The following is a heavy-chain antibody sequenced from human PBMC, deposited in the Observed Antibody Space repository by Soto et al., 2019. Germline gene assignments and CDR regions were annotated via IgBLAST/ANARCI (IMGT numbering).Heavy chain of an antibody. V-gene: IGHV3-30*18. Sequence: QVQLVESGGGVVQPGRSLRLSCAASGFTFSSYGMHWVRQAPGKGLEWVAVISYDGSNKYYADSVKGRFTISRDNSKNALYLQMNSLRTAYTAVYYCAKGPAIVLVPAAIHYYYGMDVWGQGTTVTVSS. D-gene: IGHD2-2*01. CDR1: GFTFSSYG. CDR3: AKGPAIVLVPAAIHYYYGMDV. J-gene: IGHJ6*02. CDR2: ISYDGSNK.